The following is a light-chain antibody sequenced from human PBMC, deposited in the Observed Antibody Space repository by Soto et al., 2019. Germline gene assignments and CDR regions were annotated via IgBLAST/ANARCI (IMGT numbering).Light chain of an antibody. CDR2: DAS. J-gene: IGKJ5*01. CDR1: QSVSSY. CDR3: QQRSNWPSIT. V-gene: IGKV3-11*01. Sequence: EILITQSPATLSVSPGERATLSCRASQSVSSYLAWYQQTPGQAPRLIIYDASNRATGIPARFSGSGSGTDFTLTISSLEPEDFSSYYCQQRSNWPSITFGQGTRLDIK.